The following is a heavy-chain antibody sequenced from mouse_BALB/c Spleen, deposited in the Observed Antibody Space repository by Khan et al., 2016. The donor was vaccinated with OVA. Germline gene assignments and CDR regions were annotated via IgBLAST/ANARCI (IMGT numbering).Heavy chain of an antibody. V-gene: IGHV3-2*02. Sequence: EVQLQESGPGLVKPSQSLSLTCTVTGYSITSGYGWNWIRQFPGNKLECMGYISYSGSTNYNPSLKSRISITRDTSKNQSFLQLNSVTTEDSATYYYTRAARIKYWGQGTTLTVSS. J-gene: IGHJ2*01. CDR3: TRAARIKY. D-gene: IGHD1-2*01. CDR1: GYSITSGYG. CDR2: ISYSGST.